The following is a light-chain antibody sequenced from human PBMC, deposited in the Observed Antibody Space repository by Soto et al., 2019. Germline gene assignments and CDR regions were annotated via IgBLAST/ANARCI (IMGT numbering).Light chain of an antibody. CDR3: QQYNDWPPIT. CDR2: YAS. J-gene: IGKJ5*01. V-gene: IGKV3-15*01. Sequence: EIMMTQSPATLSVSPGESATLSCRASQSVRNNLAWYQHKPGQAPRLLIYYASTRATGIPARFSGSGSGTEFTLTISSLQSEYFALYYCQQYNDWPPITFGQGTRLEIK. CDR1: QSVRNN.